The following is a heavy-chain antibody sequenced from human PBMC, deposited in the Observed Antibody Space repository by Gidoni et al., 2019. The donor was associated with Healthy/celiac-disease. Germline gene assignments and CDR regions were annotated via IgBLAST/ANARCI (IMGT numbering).Heavy chain of an antibody. CDR3: ARGAAGSGSRGFYYYAMDV. CDR2: VIPVYGTS. D-gene: IGHD3-10*01. CDR1: GGACSNYV. V-gene: IGHV1-69*01. J-gene: IGHJ6*02. Sequence: QVQVVRSGAEAKKPGSAVKVYCKAAGGACSNYVSSWVRQAPGQCLEWMGGVIPVYGTSQYAQKFQGRVTISADGSGSTAYMELNSLTSKDTAVYYCARGAAGSGSRGFYYYAMDVWGQGTTVTVSS.